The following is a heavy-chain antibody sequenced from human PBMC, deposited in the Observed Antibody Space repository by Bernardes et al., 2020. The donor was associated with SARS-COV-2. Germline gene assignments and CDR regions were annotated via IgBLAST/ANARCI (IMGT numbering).Heavy chain of an antibody. V-gene: IGHV1-2*02. CDR2: INPNSGGT. Sequence: ASVKVSCKASGYTFTGYYMHWVRQAPGQGLEWMGWINPNSGGTNYAQKFQGRVTMTRDTSISTAYMELSRLRSDDTAVYYCARGVPHIAVANYYYYMDVWGKGTTVTVS. CDR1: GYTFTGYY. CDR3: ARGVPHIAVANYYYYMDV. J-gene: IGHJ6*03. D-gene: IGHD6-19*01.